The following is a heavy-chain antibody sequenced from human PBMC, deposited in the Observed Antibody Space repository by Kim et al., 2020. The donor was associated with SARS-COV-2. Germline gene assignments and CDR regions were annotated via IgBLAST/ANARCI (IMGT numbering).Heavy chain of an antibody. CDR2: INHSGST. V-gene: IGHV4-34*01. D-gene: IGHD4-4*01. CDR3: ARFGNYRWFDP. CDR1: GGSFSGYY. Sequence: SETLSLTCAVYGGSFSGYYWSWIRQPPGKGLEWIGEINHSGSTNYNPSLKSRVTISVDTSKNQFSLKLSSVTAADTAVYYCARFGNYRWFDPWGQGTLVTVSS. J-gene: IGHJ5*02.